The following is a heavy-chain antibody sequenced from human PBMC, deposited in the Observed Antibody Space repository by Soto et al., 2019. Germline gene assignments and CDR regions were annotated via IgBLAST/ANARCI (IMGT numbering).Heavy chain of an antibody. V-gene: IGHV1-69*13. J-gene: IGHJ5*02. D-gene: IGHD3-3*01. CDR2: IIPIFGTA. CDR3: ARYQGPNYDFWSGYSVFDP. Sequence: GASVKVSCKASGGTFSSYAISWVRQAPGQGLEWMGGIIPIFGTANYAQKFQGRVTITADESTSTAYMELSSLRSEDTAVYYCARYQGPNYDFWSGYSVFDPWGQGTLVTVSS. CDR1: GGTFSSYA.